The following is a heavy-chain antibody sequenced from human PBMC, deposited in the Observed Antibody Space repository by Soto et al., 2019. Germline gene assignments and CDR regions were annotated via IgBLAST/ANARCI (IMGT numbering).Heavy chain of an antibody. CDR3: ARTFYDNSGYYYDY. J-gene: IGHJ4*02. Sequence: SVKVSCKASGYTFTSYGVSWVRQAPGQGLEWMGWISDYTSNTNYAQKLQGRVTMTTDTSTSTAYMELRSLRSDDTAVYYCARTFYDNSGYYYDYWGQGTLVTSPQ. V-gene: IGHV1-18*01. CDR2: ISDYTSNT. CDR1: GYTFTSYG. D-gene: IGHD3-22*01.